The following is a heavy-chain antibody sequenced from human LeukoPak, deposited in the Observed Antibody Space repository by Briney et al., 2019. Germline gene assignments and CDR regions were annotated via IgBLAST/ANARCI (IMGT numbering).Heavy chain of an antibody. D-gene: IGHD4-23*01. CDR1: GGSFSGYY. Sequence: IPSETLSLTCAVYGGSFSGYYWSWIRQPPGKGLEWIGEINHSGSTNYNPSLKSRVTISVDTSKNQFSLKLSSVTAADTAVYYCARGPGTITTVVTLNYYYYGMDVWGQGTTVTVSS. CDR2: INHSGST. J-gene: IGHJ6*02. CDR3: ARGPGTITTVVTLNYYYYGMDV. V-gene: IGHV4-34*01.